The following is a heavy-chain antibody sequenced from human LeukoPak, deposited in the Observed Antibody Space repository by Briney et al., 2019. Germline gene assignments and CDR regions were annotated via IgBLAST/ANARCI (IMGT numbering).Heavy chain of an antibody. Sequence: ASVKVCCKASGYTFTGYYIYWVRQAPGQGLEWMGWINPNTGGTNYAQRFQVRVTMTRDTSISTAYMELSRLTPDDTAVYYCATTHAAGAVANWFDPWGQGTLVTVSS. D-gene: IGHD4/OR15-4a*01. J-gene: IGHJ5*02. V-gene: IGHV1-2*02. CDR2: INPNTGGT. CDR1: GYTFTGYY. CDR3: ATTHAAGAVANWFDP.